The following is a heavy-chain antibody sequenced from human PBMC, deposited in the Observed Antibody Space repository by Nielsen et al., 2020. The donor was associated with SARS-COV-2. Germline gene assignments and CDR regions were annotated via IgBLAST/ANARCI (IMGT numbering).Heavy chain of an antibody. CDR2: IIPIFGTA. D-gene: IGHD6-13*01. J-gene: IGHJ4*02. CDR3: ARGGIAAAAPAY. V-gene: IGHV1-69*13. Sequence: SVKVSCKASGGTFSSYAISWVRQAPGQGLEWMGGIIPIFGTANYAQKFQGRVTITADESTSTAYVELSSLRSEDTAVYYCARGGIAAAAPAYWGQGTLVTVSS. CDR1: GGTFSSYA.